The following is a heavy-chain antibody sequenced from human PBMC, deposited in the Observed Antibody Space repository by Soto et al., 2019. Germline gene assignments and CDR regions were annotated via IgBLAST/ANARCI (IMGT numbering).Heavy chain of an antibody. D-gene: IGHD2-8*01. V-gene: IGHV3-33*01. CDR2: IWYDGSNK. J-gene: IGHJ6*02. CDR1: GFTFSSYG. Sequence: SGFTFSSYGMHWVRQAPGKGLEWVAVIWYDGSNKYYADSVKGRFTISRDNSKNTLYLQMNSLRAEDTAVYYCAREMVYAITYYYGMDVWGQGTTVTVSS. CDR3: AREMVYAITYYYGMDV.